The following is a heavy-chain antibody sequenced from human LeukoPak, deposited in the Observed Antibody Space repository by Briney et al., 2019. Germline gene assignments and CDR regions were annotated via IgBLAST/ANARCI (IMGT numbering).Heavy chain of an antibody. V-gene: IGHV3-7*01. Sequence: GGSLRLSCTASGFTLTTYWLTWVRQAPGKGLEWVANIKPDGNEKYYEDSVKGRFTISGDNAENSLYLQMNSLRAEDTAIYYCATTSRTVTGLDYWGQGTLVTVSS. D-gene: IGHD4-17*01. CDR2: IKPDGNEK. CDR3: ATTSRTVTGLDY. J-gene: IGHJ4*02. CDR1: GFTLTTYW.